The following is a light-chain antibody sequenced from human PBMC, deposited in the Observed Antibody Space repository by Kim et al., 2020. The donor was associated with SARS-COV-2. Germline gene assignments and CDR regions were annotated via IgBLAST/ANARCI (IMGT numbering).Light chain of an antibody. J-gene: IGLJ3*02. CDR1: NSHIGSNP. Sequence: GQRVTISCSGINSHIGSNPISWYQQDQGAAPKLLIYSNDQRPSGVPARFSGSKSGASASLAISGLQSEDEADYYCAVWDDSLNGRVFGGGTQLTVL. CDR2: SND. CDR3: AVWDDSLNGRV. V-gene: IGLV1-44*01.